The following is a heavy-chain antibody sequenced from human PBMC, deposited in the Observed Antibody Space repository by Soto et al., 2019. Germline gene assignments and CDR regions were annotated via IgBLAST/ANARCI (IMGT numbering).Heavy chain of an antibody. CDR3: ASSVFP. CDR2: IYYSGST. Sequence: QVQLQESGPGLVKPSQTLSLTCTVSGGSISSGGYYWSWIRQHPGKGLEWIGYIYYSGSTYYNPSLTSRVSMSVETSKNLFSLKLSFVIAAYTAVYYSASSVFPWGQGTLVTVSS. CDR1: GGSISSGGYY. J-gene: IGHJ5*02. D-gene: IGHD6-19*01. V-gene: IGHV4-31*03.